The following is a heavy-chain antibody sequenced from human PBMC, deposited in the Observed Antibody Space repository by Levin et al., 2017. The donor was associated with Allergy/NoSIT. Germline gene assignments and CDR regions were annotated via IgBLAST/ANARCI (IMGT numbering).Heavy chain of an antibody. V-gene: IGHV5-10-1*01. CDR3: ASPRSRQQLDDAFDI. D-gene: IGHD6-13*01. CDR2: IDPSDSYT. CDR1: GYSFTSYW. Sequence: GGSLRLSCKGSGYSFTSYWISWVRQMPGKGLEWMGRIDPSDSYTNYSPSFQGHVTISADKSISTAYLQWSSLKASDTAMYYCASPRSRQQLDDAFDIWGQGTMVTVSS. J-gene: IGHJ3*02.